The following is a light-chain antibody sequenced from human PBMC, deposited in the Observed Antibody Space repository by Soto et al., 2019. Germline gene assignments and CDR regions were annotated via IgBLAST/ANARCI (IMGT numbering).Light chain of an antibody. Sequence: QSVLTQPPSASGTPGQRVTISCSGGSSNIGTNTVKWYQQLPGTAPKLLIYTNNQRPSWVPDRFSGSKSGTSASLAISSLQSEEEADDYCAAWDDSLNGYVFGTGTKVTVL. J-gene: IGLJ1*01. CDR3: AAWDDSLNGYV. CDR1: SSNIGTNT. CDR2: TNN. V-gene: IGLV1-44*01.